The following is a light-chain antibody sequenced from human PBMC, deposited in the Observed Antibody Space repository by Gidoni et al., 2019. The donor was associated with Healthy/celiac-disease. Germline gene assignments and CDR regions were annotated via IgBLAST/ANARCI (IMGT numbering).Light chain of an antibody. J-gene: IGKJ5*01. CDR3: QQRSNWPPIT. Sequence: ASQSVSSYLAWYQQKPGQAPRLLIYDASNRATGIPARFSGSGSGTDFTLTISSLEPEDFAVYYCQQRSNWPPITFGQGTRLEIK. V-gene: IGKV3-11*01. CDR2: DAS. CDR1: QSVSSY.